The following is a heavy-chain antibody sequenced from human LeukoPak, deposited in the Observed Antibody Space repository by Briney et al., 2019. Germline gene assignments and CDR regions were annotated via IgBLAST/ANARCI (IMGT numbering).Heavy chain of an antibody. CDR1: GYTFTSYG. Sequence: GASVKVSCKASGYTFTSYGISWVRQAPGQGLEWMGWISAYNGNTNYAQKPQGRVTMTTDTSTSTVYMELRSLRSDDTAVYYCAREGGAARFDPWGQGTLVTVSS. CDR3: AREGGAARFDP. V-gene: IGHV1-18*01. J-gene: IGHJ5*02. D-gene: IGHD3-16*01. CDR2: ISAYNGNT.